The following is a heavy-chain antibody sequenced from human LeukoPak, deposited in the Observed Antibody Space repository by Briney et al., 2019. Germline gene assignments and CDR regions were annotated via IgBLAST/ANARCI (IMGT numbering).Heavy chain of an antibody. V-gene: IGHV3-48*03. J-gene: IGHJ4*02. CDR2: ISSSGSTI. Sequence: PGGSLRLSCAASGFTFSSYEMNWVRQAPGKGLEWVSYISSSGSTIYYADSVKGRFTISRDNAKNSLYLQMNSLRAEDTAVYYCARASAMVRGIFDYWGQGTLVTVSS. CDR1: GFTFSSYE. CDR3: ARASAMVRGIFDY. D-gene: IGHD3-10*01.